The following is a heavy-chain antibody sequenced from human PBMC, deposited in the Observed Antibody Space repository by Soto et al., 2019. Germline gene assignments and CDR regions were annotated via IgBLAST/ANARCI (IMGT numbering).Heavy chain of an antibody. CDR2: IFFSGNT. CDR3: ARDNYGGMLDC. V-gene: IGHV4-31*03. D-gene: IGHD4-17*01. J-gene: IGHJ4*02. CDR1: GGSILNGGHY. Sequence: PSETLSLTCTVSGGSILNGGHYWTWIRQHPGKGLEWIGKIFFSGNTHYNPALKSRLTFSVDTTKNQFSLKLTSVTAADTAIYYCARDNYGGMLDCWGPGTLVTVSS.